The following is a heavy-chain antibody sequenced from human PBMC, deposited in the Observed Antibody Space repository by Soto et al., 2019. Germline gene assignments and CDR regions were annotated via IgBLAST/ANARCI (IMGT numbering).Heavy chain of an antibody. V-gene: IGHV3-23*01. D-gene: IGHD3-3*01. CDR2: ISSSGDAT. CDR3: AKNGDFWSWGMDV. CDR1: GFTFSTYA. Sequence: EVQLLESGGDLVQPGGSLRLSCAASGFTFSTYAMTWVRQAPGKGLEWVSIISSSGDATYYLDSVKGRFTISRDNSRNTLHLQMNSLRAEDAAVYFCAKNGDFWSWGMDVWGQGNTVTVYS. J-gene: IGHJ6*02.